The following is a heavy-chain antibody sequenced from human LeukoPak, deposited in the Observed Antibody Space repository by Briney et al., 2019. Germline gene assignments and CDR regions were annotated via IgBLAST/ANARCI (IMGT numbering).Heavy chain of an antibody. CDR3: ARNAAPGPFDP. V-gene: IGHV1-18*01. D-gene: IGHD6-25*01. J-gene: IGHJ5*02. Sequence: ASVKVSCKASGETFSSYAISWVRQAPGQGLEWMGWISAYNGNTNYAQKLQGRVTMTTDTSTSTAYMELRSLRSDDTAVYYCARNAAPGPFDPWGQGTLVTVSS. CDR1: GETFSSYA. CDR2: ISAYNGNT.